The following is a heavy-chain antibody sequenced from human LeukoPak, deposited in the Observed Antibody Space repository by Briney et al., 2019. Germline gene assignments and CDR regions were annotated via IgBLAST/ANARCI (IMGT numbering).Heavy chain of an antibody. CDR3: ARHYVFVVGGSSFDY. CDR1: GGSISNYY. V-gene: IGHV4-59*08. CDR2: ISSSGST. D-gene: IGHD3-10*01. Sequence: PSETLSLTCTVSGGSISNYYWSWIRQPPGKGLEWIGYISSSGSTNYNPSLKSRVAISVDTSKNQFSLRLSSVAAADSAVYHCARHYVFVVGGSSFDYWGQGTLVTVSS. J-gene: IGHJ4*02.